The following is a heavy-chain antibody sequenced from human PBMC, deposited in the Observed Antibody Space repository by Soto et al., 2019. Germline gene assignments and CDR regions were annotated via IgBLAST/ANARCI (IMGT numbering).Heavy chain of an antibody. CDR2: ISSRRSVI. V-gene: IGHV3-21*06. J-gene: IGHJ3*01. D-gene: IGHD2-2*02. CDR3: MRGGRGYTRDDVLDV. CDR1: GSTFSSYS. Sequence: EVQLVESGGGLVKPGGSLRLSCVDSGSTFSSYSMNWVRQAPGKGLEWVSSISSRRSVIWYADSLKGRFTISRDNAKNSLYLQMNNLRAEDTAIYYCMRGGRGYTRDDVLDVWGQGTMVTVSS.